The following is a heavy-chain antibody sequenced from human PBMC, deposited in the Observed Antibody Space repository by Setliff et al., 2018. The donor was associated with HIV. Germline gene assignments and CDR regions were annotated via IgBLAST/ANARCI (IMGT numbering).Heavy chain of an antibody. CDR3: ARVSGDYVFDY. V-gene: IGHV4-59*11. Sequence: PSETLSLTCTVSGGSISSHYYIWIRQPPGKGLEWIGDISYDGSTNYIPSLKSRVTISVDKSKNQFSLRLNSVTVADTAVYFCARVSGDYVFDYWGQGTLVTVSS. CDR1: GGSISSHY. CDR2: ISYDGST. D-gene: IGHD4-17*01. J-gene: IGHJ4*02.